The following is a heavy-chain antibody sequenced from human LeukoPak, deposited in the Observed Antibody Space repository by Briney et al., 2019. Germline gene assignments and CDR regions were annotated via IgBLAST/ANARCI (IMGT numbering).Heavy chain of an antibody. CDR2: IYHSGST. D-gene: IGHD3-9*01. Sequence: PSETLSLTCTVSGGSISSGGYYWSWIRQPPGKGLEWIGYIYHSGSTYYNPSLKSRVTISVDRSKNQFSLKLSSVTAADTAVYYCARGQILTGYYPLFGPWGQGTLVTVSS. V-gene: IGHV4-30-2*01. J-gene: IGHJ5*02. CDR3: ARGQILTGYYPLFGP. CDR1: GGSISSGGYY.